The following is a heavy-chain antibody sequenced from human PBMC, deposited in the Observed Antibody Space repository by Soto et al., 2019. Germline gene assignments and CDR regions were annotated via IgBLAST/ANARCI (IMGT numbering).Heavy chain of an antibody. CDR2: IYYSGST. V-gene: IGHV4-59*08. CDR3: ARRYGYYFDY. CDR1: GGSISSYY. J-gene: IGHJ4*02. D-gene: IGHD4-17*01. Sequence: SETLSLTCTVSGGSISSYYWSWIRQPPGKGLEWIGYIYYSGSTNYNPSLKSRVTISVDTSKIQLSLKLSSVTAADMAVYYCARRYGYYFDYWGQGTLVTVSS.